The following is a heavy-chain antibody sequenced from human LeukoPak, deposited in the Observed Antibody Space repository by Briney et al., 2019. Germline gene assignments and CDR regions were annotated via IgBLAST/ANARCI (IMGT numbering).Heavy chain of an antibody. J-gene: IGHJ4*02. CDR3: ARLGYCSGGSCYPDDY. D-gene: IGHD2-15*01. Sequence: SVKVSCKASGGTFSSYAISWVRQAPGQGLEWMGGIIPIFGTANYAQKFQGRVTITTDESTSTAYMELSSLRSEDTAVYYCARLGYCSGGSCYPDDYWGQGTLVTVSS. CDR1: GGTFSSYA. CDR2: IIPIFGTA. V-gene: IGHV1-69*05.